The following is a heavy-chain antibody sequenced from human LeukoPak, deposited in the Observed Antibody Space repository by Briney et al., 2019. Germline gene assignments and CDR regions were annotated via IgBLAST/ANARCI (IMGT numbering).Heavy chain of an antibody. CDR1: GGSISSSSYY. CDR2: IYYSGRT. Sequence: SEPLSLPCTVSGGSISSSSYYWGWICQPPGKGLEWIGSIYYSGRTYDNASLKSRGTISVDTSKNQFSLKLSSVTAADTAVYYCARQRDRTFDYWGQGTLVTVSS. J-gene: IGHJ4*02. CDR3: ARQRDRTFDY. V-gene: IGHV4-39*01.